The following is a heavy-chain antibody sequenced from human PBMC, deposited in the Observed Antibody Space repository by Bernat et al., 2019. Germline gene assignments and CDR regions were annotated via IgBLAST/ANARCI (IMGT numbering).Heavy chain of an antibody. V-gene: IGHV3-15*01. Sequence: EVQLVESGGGLVKPGGSLRLSCAASGFTFSNAWMSWVRQAPGKGLEWVGRIKSKTDGGTTDYAAPVKGRFTISRDDSKNTLYLQMNSLKTEDTAVYYCTTYTYYYDSSGYRYYFDYRGQGTLVTVSS. CDR1: GFTFSNAW. D-gene: IGHD3-22*01. CDR3: TTYTYYYDSSGYRYYFDY. J-gene: IGHJ4*02. CDR2: IKSKTDGGTT.